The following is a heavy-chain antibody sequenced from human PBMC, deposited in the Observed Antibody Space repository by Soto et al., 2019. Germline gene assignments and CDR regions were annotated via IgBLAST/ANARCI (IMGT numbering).Heavy chain of an antibody. Sequence: QVQLVQSGAEVKKPGSSVKVSCKASGGTFSSYTISWVRQAPGHGLEWMGRIIPILGIANYAQKFQGRVTITADKSTSTAYMELSSLRSEDTAVYYCARYTATDAFDIWGQGTMVTVSS. V-gene: IGHV1-69*02. CDR2: IIPILGIA. J-gene: IGHJ3*02. CDR1: GGTFSSYT. D-gene: IGHD5-18*01. CDR3: ARYTATDAFDI.